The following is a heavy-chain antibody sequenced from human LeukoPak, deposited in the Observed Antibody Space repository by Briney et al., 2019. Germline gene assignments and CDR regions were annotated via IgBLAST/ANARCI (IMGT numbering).Heavy chain of an antibody. V-gene: IGHV3-7*05. Sequence: GGSLRLSCAASGFSFSAYWMSWVRQAPGKGLEWVANIKVDGAEKYYVDSVKGRFTISRDNAKNSLSLQMSGLRAEDTAVYYCARDWNGSGTAFDHWGQGTLVTVSS. J-gene: IGHJ4*02. D-gene: IGHD1-1*01. CDR1: GFSFSAYW. CDR3: ARDWNGSGTAFDH. CDR2: IKVDGAEK.